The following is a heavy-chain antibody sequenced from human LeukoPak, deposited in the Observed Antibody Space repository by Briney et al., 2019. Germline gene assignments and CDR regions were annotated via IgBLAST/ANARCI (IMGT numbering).Heavy chain of an antibody. CDR2: IYSGGST. CDR3: ARDRGALGITVFGIVNDAFDI. V-gene: IGHV3-66*01. J-gene: IGHJ3*02. CDR1: GFTVSSNY. Sequence: GSLRLSCAASGFTVSSNYMSWVRQAPGKGLEWVSIIYSGGSTYYADSVKGRFTISRDNSKNTLYLQMNSLRAEDTAVYYCARDRGALGITVFGIVNDAFDIWGQGTMVTVSS. D-gene: IGHD3-3*01.